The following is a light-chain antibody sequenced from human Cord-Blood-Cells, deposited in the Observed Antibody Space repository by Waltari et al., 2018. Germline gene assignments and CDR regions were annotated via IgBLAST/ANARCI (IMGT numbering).Light chain of an antibody. CDR2: DVS. Sequence: QSALTQPASVSGSPGQSITISCTGTSSDVGGYNYVSWYQQHPGKAPKLMIYDVSKRPSWVSNRFSGSKSGNTASLTISGLQAEDEADYYCSSYTSSSTFDVVFGGGTKLTVL. V-gene: IGLV2-14*01. CDR3: SSYTSSSTFDVV. CDR1: SSDVGGYNY. J-gene: IGLJ2*01.